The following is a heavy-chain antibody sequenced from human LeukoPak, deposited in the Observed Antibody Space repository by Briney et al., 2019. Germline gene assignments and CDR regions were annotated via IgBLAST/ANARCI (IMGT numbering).Heavy chain of an antibody. Sequence: PGGSLRLSCAASGLTFSSYSMNWVRQAAGKGLEWVSYISSSSSTIYYADSVKGRFTISRDNAKNSLYLQMNSLRDEDTAVYYCAREDSSSSDPFDYWGQGTLVTVSS. CDR3: AREDSSSSDPFDY. CDR1: GLTFSSYS. V-gene: IGHV3-48*02. D-gene: IGHD6-6*01. CDR2: ISSSSSTI. J-gene: IGHJ4*02.